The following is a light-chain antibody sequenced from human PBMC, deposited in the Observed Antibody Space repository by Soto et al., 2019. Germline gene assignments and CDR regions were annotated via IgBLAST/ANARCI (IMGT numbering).Light chain of an antibody. CDR3: QQRRSWQVT. Sequence: ILMTQSPATLSVSPGERATLSCRASHSVSSDLAWYQQKPGQAPRLLIYDASKRATGIPARFSGSGSGTNFTLTISSLEPEDFAVYYCQQRRSWQVTFGQGTRLEIK. CDR2: DAS. J-gene: IGKJ5*01. V-gene: IGKV3D-11*02. CDR1: HSVSSD.